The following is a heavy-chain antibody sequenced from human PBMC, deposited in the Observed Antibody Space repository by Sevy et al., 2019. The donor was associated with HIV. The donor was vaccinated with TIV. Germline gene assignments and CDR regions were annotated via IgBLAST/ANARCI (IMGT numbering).Heavy chain of an antibody. J-gene: IGHJ3*02. Sequence: GGSLRLSCAASGFTFSSYWMSWVRQAPGKGLEWVANIKQDGSEKYYVDSGKGRFTISRDKAKNSLYLQMNSLRAEDTGVYYCARIKGEYFLERHDAFDIWGQGTMVTVSS. D-gene: IGHD4-17*01. CDR3: ARIKGEYFLERHDAFDI. V-gene: IGHV3-7*03. CDR2: IKQDGSEK. CDR1: GFTFSSYW.